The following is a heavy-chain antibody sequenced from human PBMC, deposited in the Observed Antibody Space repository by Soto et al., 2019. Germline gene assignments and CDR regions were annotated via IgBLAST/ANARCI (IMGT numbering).Heavy chain of an antibody. D-gene: IGHD3-16*02. Sequence: SETLSLTCAVYGGSFSGYYWSWIRQPPGKGLEWIGEINHSGSTNYNPSLKSRVTISVDTSKNQFSLKLSSVTAADTAVYYCARGFDYVWGSYRLYSFAYWGQGTLVTVSS. CDR2: INHSGST. V-gene: IGHV4-34*01. CDR3: ARGFDYVWGSYRLYSFAY. J-gene: IGHJ4*02. CDR1: GGSFSGYY.